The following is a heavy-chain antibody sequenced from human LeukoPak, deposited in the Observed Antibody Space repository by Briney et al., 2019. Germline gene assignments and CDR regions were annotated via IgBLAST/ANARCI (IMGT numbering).Heavy chain of an antibody. Sequence: GRSLRLSCAASGFTFDNYAMHWVRQAPGKGLEWVSGISWNSGSIGYADSVKGRFTISRDNAKNSLYLQMNSLRAEDTALYYCTKDQTRIVGATNSFDYWGQGTLVTASS. V-gene: IGHV3-9*01. J-gene: IGHJ4*02. CDR1: GFTFDNYA. D-gene: IGHD1-26*01. CDR2: ISWNSGSI. CDR3: TKDQTRIVGATNSFDY.